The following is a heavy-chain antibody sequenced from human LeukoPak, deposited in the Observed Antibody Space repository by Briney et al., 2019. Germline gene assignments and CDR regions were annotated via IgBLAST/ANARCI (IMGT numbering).Heavy chain of an antibody. CDR3: ARVAPRYYDFWSGYRRDYYYYYMDV. Sequence: SETLSLTCAVYGGSFSGYYWSWIRQPPGKGLEWIGEINHSGSTNYNPSLKSRVTISVDTSKNQFSLKLSSVTAADTAVYYCARVAPRYYDFWSGYRRDYYYYYMDVWGKGTTVTVSS. J-gene: IGHJ6*03. CDR1: GGSFSGYY. V-gene: IGHV4-34*01. D-gene: IGHD3-3*01. CDR2: INHSGST.